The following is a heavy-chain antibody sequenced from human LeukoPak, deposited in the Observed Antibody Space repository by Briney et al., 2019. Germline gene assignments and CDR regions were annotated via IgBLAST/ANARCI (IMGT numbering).Heavy chain of an antibody. V-gene: IGHV1-58*02. CDR2: IVVGSGNT. Sequence: VASVKVSCKASGFTFTSSAMQWVRQARGQRLEWIGWIVVGSGNTNYAQKFQERVTITRDMSTSTAYMELSSLRSEDTAVYYCAADIVRATTRYYYYYMDVWGKGTTVTVSS. CDR1: GFTFTSSA. J-gene: IGHJ6*03. D-gene: IGHD1-26*01. CDR3: AADIVRATTRYYYYYMDV.